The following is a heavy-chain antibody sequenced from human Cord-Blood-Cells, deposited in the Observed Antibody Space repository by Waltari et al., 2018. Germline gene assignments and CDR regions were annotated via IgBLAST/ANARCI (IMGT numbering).Heavy chain of an antibody. J-gene: IGHJ3*02. Sequence: QVQLQQWGAGLLKPSEPLSLTCSLYGGSFSAYYWSWIRQPPGKGLEWIGEINHSGSTNYNPSLKSRVTISVDTSKNQFSLKLSSVTAADTAVYYCARGLNDAFDIWGQGTMVTVSS. CDR1: GGSFSAYY. CDR3: ARGLNDAFDI. CDR2: INHSGST. V-gene: IGHV4-34*01.